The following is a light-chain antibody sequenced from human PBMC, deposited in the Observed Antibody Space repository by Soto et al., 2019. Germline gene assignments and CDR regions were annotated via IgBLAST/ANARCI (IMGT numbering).Light chain of an antibody. CDR2: TAS. CDR1: QGVSTW. V-gene: IGKV1-12*01. Sequence: IQMTQSPSSVSSSFGYRVTMTCRASQGVSTWLAWYQQKPGKAPNLLIYTASSLQSGVPSRFSGSGSGTDFTLTINGLQPEDFATYYCQQAASFPITFGQGTRLEIK. CDR3: QQAASFPIT. J-gene: IGKJ5*01.